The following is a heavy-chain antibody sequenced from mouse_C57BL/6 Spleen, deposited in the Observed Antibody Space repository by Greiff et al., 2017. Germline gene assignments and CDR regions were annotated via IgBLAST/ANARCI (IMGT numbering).Heavy chain of an antibody. CDR3: ARGDSNGFMDY. J-gene: IGHJ4*01. CDR1: GYTFTSYG. Sequence: VQLQQSGAELARPGASVKLSCKASGYTFTSYGISWVKQRTGQGLEWIGEIYPRSGNTYYNEKFMGKATLTADKSSSTAYMELRSLTSEDSAVYFCARGDSNGFMDYWGQGTSVTVSS. V-gene: IGHV1-81*01. D-gene: IGHD2-5*01. CDR2: IYPRSGNT.